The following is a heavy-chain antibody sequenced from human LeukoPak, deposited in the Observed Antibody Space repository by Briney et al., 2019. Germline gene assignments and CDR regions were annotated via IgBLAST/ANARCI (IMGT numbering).Heavy chain of an antibody. CDR1: GGSISSGGYY. CDR2: IYYSGST. V-gene: IGHV4-31*03. J-gene: IGHJ4*02. CDR3: ARGSGVSSDY. Sequence: SQTLSLTCTVSGGSISSGGYYWSWIRQHPGKGLEWIGYIYYSGSTNYNPSLKSRVTISVDTSKNQFSLKLSSVTAADTAVYYCARGSGVSSDYWGQGTLVTVSS. D-gene: IGHD3-10*01.